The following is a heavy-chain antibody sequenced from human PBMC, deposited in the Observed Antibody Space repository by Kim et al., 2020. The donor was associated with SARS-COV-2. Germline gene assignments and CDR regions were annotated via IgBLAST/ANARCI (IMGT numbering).Heavy chain of an antibody. CDR3: TRGGLYCGGDCYTIDY. J-gene: IGHJ4*02. CDR1: GFTFGDYA. Sequence: GGSLRLSCTASGFTFGDYAMSWFRQAPGKGLEWVGFIRSKAYGGTTEYAASVKGRFTISRDDSKSIAYLQMNSLKTEDTAVYYCTRGGLYCGGDCYTIDYWGQVTLVTVSS. V-gene: IGHV3-49*03. CDR2: IRSKAYGGTT. D-gene: IGHD2-21*02.